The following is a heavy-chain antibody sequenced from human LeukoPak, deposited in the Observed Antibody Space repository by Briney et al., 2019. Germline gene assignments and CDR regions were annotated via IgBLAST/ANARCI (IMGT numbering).Heavy chain of an antibody. CDR1: GGTFSSYA. CDR2: IIPIFGTA. V-gene: IGHV1-69*13. D-gene: IGHD3/OR15-3a*01. CDR3: ARYEEFSTGYSASSPRHYFDH. Sequence: GASVKVSCKASGGTFSSYAISWVRQAPGQGLEWMGGIIPIFGTANYAQKFQGRVTITADESTSTAYMELSSLRSEDTAVYYCARYEEFSTGYSASSPRHYFDHWGQGTLVTVSS. J-gene: IGHJ4*02.